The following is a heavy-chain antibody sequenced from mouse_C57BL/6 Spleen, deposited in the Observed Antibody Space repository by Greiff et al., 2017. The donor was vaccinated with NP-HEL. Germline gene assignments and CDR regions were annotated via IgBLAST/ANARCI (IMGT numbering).Heavy chain of an antibody. Sequence: QVQLQQPGAELVKPGASVKLSCKASGYTFTSYWMHWVKQRPGQGLEWIGMIHPTSGSTNYNEKFKSKATLTVDKSSSTAYMQLSSLTSEDSAVYYCARDYGSSYSAMDYWGQGTSVTVSS. V-gene: IGHV1-64*01. CDR1: GYTFTSYW. J-gene: IGHJ4*01. D-gene: IGHD1-1*01. CDR3: ARDYGSSYSAMDY. CDR2: IHPTSGST.